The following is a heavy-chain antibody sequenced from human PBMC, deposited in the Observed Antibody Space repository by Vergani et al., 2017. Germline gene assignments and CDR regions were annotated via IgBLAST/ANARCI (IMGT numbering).Heavy chain of an antibody. D-gene: IGHD6-19*01. CDR2: MNPNSGNT. CDR3: ARGHFQQWLVVCWFDP. Sequence: QVQLVQSGAEVKKPGASVKVSCKASGYTFTSYDINWVRQATGQGLEWMGLMNPNSGNTGYAQKFQGIVTMTKNTAISTAYMELIILRSEDTAVYYCARGHFQQWLVVCWFDPWGQGSLVTVSS. V-gene: IGHV1-8*01. CDR1: GYTFTSYD. J-gene: IGHJ5*02.